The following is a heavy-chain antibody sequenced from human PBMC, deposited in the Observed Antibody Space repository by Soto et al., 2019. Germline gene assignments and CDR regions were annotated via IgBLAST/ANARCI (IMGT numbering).Heavy chain of an antibody. J-gene: IGHJ4*02. CDR1: GYTFTSYD. Sequence: QVQLVQSGAEVKKPGASVKVSCKASGYTFTSYDINWVRQATGQGLEWMGWMNPSSGNTGYAHKFQGSVTMPRNTSISTAYMVLGSLRSEDTAVYYCARERAAAGFDYWGQGTLVTVSS. CDR3: ARERAAAGFDY. CDR2: MNPSSGNT. V-gene: IGHV1-8*01. D-gene: IGHD6-13*01.